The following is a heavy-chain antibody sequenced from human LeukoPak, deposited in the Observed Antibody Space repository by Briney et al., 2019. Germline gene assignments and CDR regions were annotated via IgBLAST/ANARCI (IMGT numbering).Heavy chain of an antibody. V-gene: IGHV3-9*01. D-gene: IGHD6-19*01. CDR3: LRLLGGWYFDY. J-gene: IGHJ4*02. CDR2: ISWNSGNL. CDR1: EFAFAEYA. Sequence: GGSLRLSCAASEFAFAEYAMHWVRQAPGKGLEWVSGISWNSGNLGYVDSVKGRFTISRDNAKNCLYLQMNSLRAEDTAVYYCLRLLGGWYFDYWGQGTLVTVSS.